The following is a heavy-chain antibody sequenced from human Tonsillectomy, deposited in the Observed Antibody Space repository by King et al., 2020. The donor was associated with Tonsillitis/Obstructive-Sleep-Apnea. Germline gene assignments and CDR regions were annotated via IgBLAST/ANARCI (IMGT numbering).Heavy chain of an antibody. CDR1: GHTFTGYY. J-gene: IGHJ4*02. V-gene: IGHV1-2*06. Sequence: QLVQSGAEVKKPGASVKVSCKASGHTFTGYYIHWVRQAPGQGLEWMGRINPNSGGTNYAQKFQGRVTMTRDTSISTAYMELSRLRSDDTAVYYCARDAHYCSSTSGYAAEFDYWGQGTLVTVSS. CDR2: INPNSGGT. CDR3: ARDAHYCSSTSGYAAEFDY. D-gene: IGHD2-2*01.